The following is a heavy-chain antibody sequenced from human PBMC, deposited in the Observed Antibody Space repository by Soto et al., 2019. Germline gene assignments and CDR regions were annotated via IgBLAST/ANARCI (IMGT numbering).Heavy chain of an antibody. V-gene: IGHV3-30-3*01. D-gene: IGHD3-22*01. CDR1: GFLFSTSA. CDR2: ISYDGNIK. CDR3: AREVASYDRSGFFDY. J-gene: IGHJ4*02. Sequence: PGWSRRLACAGSGFLFSTSAFHGVRQAPGKGLEWVALISYDGNIKYYADSVKGRFTISRDNSKNTLYLQMHSLRADDTAVYYCAREVASYDRSGFFDYWGQGALVTVSS.